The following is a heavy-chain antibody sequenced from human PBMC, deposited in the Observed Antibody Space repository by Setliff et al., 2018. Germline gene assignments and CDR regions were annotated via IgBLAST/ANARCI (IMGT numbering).Heavy chain of an antibody. J-gene: IGHJ4*02. Sequence: GGSLRLSCAASGFTFSSSSMTWVRQAPGKGLEWVSAINSGGSSTYYADSVKGRFTISRDNSRNTLYLQMNSLRAEDTAIYSCAKFSSVPGSRFFDYWGQGALVTVSS. CDR2: INSGGSST. V-gene: IGHV3-23*01. CDR3: AKFSSVPGSRFFDY. D-gene: IGHD2-2*01. CDR1: GFTFSSSS.